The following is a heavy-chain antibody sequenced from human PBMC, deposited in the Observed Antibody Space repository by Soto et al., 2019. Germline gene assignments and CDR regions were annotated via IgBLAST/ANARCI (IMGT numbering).Heavy chain of an antibody. D-gene: IGHD1-26*01. CDR2: IGADGTHK. CDR1: GFIIPCCA. J-gene: IGHJ4*02. V-gene: IGHV3-30*01. Sequence: QVRLVESGGGVVQPGRSLRLSCAASGFIIPCCAIHWIRQSPGKGLEWVAVIGADGTHKYYGDSVQGHFTISRDTSQNMVFLQMDSLTAEDTALYYCARDVRVGEPDYFDDWGQGTLVSVSS. CDR3: ARDVRVGEPDYFDD.